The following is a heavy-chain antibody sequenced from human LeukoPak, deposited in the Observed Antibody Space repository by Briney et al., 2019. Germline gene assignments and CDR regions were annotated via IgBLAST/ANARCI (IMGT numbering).Heavy chain of an antibody. Sequence: GGSLRLSCAASGFTFSSYEMNWVRQAPGKGLEWVSYISSNGSTIYYADSVKGRFTISRDNAKNSLYLQMNSLRAEDTAVYYCALHEYYLGVDYWGQGTLVTVSS. J-gene: IGHJ4*02. CDR3: ALHEYYLGVDY. CDR2: ISSNGSTI. D-gene: IGHD3-16*01. V-gene: IGHV3-48*03. CDR1: GFTFSSYE.